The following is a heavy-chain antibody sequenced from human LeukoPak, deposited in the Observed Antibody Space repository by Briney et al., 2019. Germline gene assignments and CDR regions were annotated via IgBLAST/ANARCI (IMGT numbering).Heavy chain of an antibody. CDR1: GFTFSSYS. D-gene: IGHD1-26*01. CDR3: AREKTQGSLSFRYHMNWFDP. Sequence: GGSLRLSCAASGFTFSSYSMNWVRQAPGKGLEWVSSISSSSSYIYYADSVKGRFTISRDNAKNSLYLQMNSLRAEDTAVYYCAREKTQGSLSFRYHMNWFDPWGQGTLVTVSS. J-gene: IGHJ5*02. V-gene: IGHV3-21*01. CDR2: ISSSSSYI.